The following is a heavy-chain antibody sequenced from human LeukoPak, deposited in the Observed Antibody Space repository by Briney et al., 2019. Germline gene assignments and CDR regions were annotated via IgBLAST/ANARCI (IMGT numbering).Heavy chain of an antibody. V-gene: IGHV3-30*18. Sequence: PGGSLRLSCAASGFTFSSYGMHWVRQASGKALEWVAVISYDGSNKYYADSVKGRFTISRDNSKNTLYLQMNSLRAEDTAVYYCAKANGDYEAFDIWGQVTMVTVSS. CDR3: AKANGDYEAFDI. D-gene: IGHD4-17*01. CDR1: GFTFSSYG. CDR2: ISYDGSNK. J-gene: IGHJ3*02.